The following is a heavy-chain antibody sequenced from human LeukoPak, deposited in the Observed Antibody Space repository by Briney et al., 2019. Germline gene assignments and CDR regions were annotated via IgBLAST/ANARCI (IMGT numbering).Heavy chain of an antibody. CDR1: GGSISSSSYY. J-gene: IGHJ4*02. CDR3: ARGSGVYGIDY. D-gene: IGHD2/OR15-2a*01. Sequence: SETLSLTCTVSGGSISSSSYYWGWIRQPPGKGLEWIGSIYYSGSTYYNPSLKSRVTISVDTSKNQFSLKLSSVTAADTAVYYCARGSGVYGIDYWGQGTLVTVSS. CDR2: IYYSGST. V-gene: IGHV4-39*07.